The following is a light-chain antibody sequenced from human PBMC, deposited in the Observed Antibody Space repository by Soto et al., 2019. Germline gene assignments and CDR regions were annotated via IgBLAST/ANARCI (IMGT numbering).Light chain of an antibody. J-gene: IGKJ1*01. Sequence: DIQMTQSPSTLSASVGDRVTITCRASQSISSWLAWYQQKPGKAPKLLIYKASSLESGVPSRVSGSGSTTEFTLTISSLQPDDFATYYCQQSGTFGQGTKVEIK. CDR3: QQSGT. V-gene: IGKV1-5*03. CDR1: QSISSW. CDR2: KAS.